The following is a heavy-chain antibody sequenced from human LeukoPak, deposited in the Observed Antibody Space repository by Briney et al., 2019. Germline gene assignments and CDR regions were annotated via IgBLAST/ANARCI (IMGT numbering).Heavy chain of an antibody. Sequence: SETLSLTCAVYGGSFSGYYWSWVRQPPGKGLEWIGEINHSGSTNYNPSLKSRVTISVDTSKNQFSLKLSSVTAADTAVYYCARPFDNYYDSSGYYRHEYYFDYWGQGTLVTVSS. CDR1: GGSFSGYY. CDR3: ARPFDNYYDSSGYYRHEYYFDY. J-gene: IGHJ4*02. V-gene: IGHV4-34*01. D-gene: IGHD3-22*01. CDR2: INHSGST.